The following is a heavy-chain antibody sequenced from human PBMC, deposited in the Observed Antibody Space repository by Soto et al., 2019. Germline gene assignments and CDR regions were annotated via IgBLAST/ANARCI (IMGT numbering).Heavy chain of an antibody. CDR2: IKSKTDGGTT. V-gene: IGHV3-15*01. CDR1: VFTFINAW. Sequence: PGGSLRLACAASVFTFINAWMSWVRQAPGKGLEWVGRIKSKTDGGTTDYAAPVKGRFTISRDDSKNTLYLQMNSLKTEDTAVYYCTTGSSSADGPTYYYYGMDVWGQGTTVTVSS. J-gene: IGHJ6*02. CDR3: TTGSSSADGPTYYYYGMDV. D-gene: IGHD6-25*01.